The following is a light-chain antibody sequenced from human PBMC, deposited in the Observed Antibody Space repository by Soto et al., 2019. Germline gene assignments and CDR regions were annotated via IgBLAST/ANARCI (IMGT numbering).Light chain of an antibody. CDR2: AAS. J-gene: IGKJ5*01. V-gene: IGKV1D-12*01. CDR3: QQPISFPIT. CDR1: QDLSSW. Sequence: DIQMPQSPSSVSASVGDRVTITCRASQDLSSWLAWYQQKPGKAPKLLISAASSLQSGVPSRFSGSGSGTDFTLTIRSLQPEDFATYYCQQPISFPITFGQGTRLEIK.